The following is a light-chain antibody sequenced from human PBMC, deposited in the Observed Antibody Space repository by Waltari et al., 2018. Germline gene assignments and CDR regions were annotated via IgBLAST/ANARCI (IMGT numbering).Light chain of an antibody. CDR3: QKYGKLPAT. CDR1: QSVSRT. V-gene: IGKV3-20*01. J-gene: IGKJ1*01. CDR2: GAS. Sequence: EIMLPPSPGTLYLSPGARATRSCRASQSVSRTLAWYQQKPGQAPRLLIYGASTRATGIADRFSGSGSGTDFSLTISRLEPEDFAVYYCQKYGKLPATFGQGTKVEIK.